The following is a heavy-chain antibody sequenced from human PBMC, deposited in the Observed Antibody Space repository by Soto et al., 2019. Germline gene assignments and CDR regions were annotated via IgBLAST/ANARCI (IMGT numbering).Heavy chain of an antibody. CDR3: TTSWKLHAFDI. Sequence: GGSLRLSCAASGFTFSNAWMSWVRQAPGKGLEWVGRIKSKTDGGTTDYAAPVKGRFTISRDDSKNTLYLQMNSLKAEDTAVYYGTTSWKLHAFDIWGQGTMVTVSS. V-gene: IGHV3-15*01. CDR1: GFTFSNAW. J-gene: IGHJ3*02. CDR2: IKSKTDGGTT. D-gene: IGHD1-26*01.